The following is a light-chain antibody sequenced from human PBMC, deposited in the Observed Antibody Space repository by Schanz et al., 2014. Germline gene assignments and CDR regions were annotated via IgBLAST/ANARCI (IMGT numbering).Light chain of an antibody. CDR2: EVT. V-gene: IGLV2-8*01. CDR1: SSDLGAYNY. Sequence: QSALTQPPSASGSPGQSVTISCTGTSSDLGAYNYVSWFQQHPGKAPTLMIYEVTKRPSGVPDRFSASKSGNTASLTVSGXXXEDEADYYCSSYAGSNNLVFGGGTKLTVL. CDR3: SSYAGSNNLV. J-gene: IGLJ3*02.